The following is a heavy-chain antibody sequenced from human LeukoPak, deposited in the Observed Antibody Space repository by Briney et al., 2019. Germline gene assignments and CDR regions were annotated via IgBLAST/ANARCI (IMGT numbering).Heavy chain of an antibody. J-gene: IGHJ6*03. Sequence: ASVKVSCKASGYIFIDYEINWVRQSTGPGLEWMGWMNPKSGDTGYEQKFKGRVTITRDSSIRTVYMELSSLRSEDTALYYCARGRYMDVWGKGTTVTVSS. CDR1: GYIFIDYE. CDR2: MNPKSGDT. CDR3: ARGRYMDV. V-gene: IGHV1-8*03.